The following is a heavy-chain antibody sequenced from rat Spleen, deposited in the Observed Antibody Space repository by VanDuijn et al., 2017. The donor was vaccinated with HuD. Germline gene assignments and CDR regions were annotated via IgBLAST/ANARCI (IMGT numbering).Heavy chain of an antibody. CDR2: ISTGGGNT. D-gene: IGHD1-9*01. CDR3: ARRHYGYTDYFDY. V-gene: IGHV5S13*01. J-gene: IGHJ2*01. Sequence: EAQLVESGGGLVQPGRSLKLSCAASGFTFSDYGMAWVRQAPTKGLEWVASISTGGGNTYYRDSVKGRFTISRDNAKSTLYLQMDSLRSEDTATYYCARRHYGYTDYFDYWGQGVMVTVSS. CDR1: GFTFSDYG.